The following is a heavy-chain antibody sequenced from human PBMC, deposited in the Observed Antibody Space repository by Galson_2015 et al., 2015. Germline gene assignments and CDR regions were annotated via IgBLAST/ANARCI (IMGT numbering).Heavy chain of an antibody. CDR1: GGSISSRNW. D-gene: IGHD2-2*01. CDR3: AREMGYCSSTSCYGNNWFDP. CDR2: IYHSGST. J-gene: IGHJ5*02. V-gene: IGHV4-4*02. Sequence: ETLSLTCAVSGGSISSRNWWSWVRQPPGKGLEWIGEIYHSGSTNYNPSLKSLVTISVDKSKNQFSLKLSSVTAADTAVYYCAREMGYCSSTSCYGNNWFDPWGQGTLVTVSS.